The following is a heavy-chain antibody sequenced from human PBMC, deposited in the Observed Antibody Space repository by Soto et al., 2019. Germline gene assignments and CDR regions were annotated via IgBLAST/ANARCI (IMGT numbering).Heavy chain of an antibody. D-gene: IGHD2-15*01. CDR2: ISAYNGNT. J-gene: IGHJ6*02. Sequence: QVQLVQSGAEVKKPGASVKVSCKASGYTFTSYGISWVRQAPGQGLEWMGWISAYNGNTNYAQKLQGRVTMTTDTSTSTAYMELRSLRSDDTAVYYCARCGDSGAAVAATPETNYYYYGMDVWGQGTTVTVSS. V-gene: IGHV1-18*01. CDR3: ARCGDSGAAVAATPETNYYYYGMDV. CDR1: GYTFTSYG.